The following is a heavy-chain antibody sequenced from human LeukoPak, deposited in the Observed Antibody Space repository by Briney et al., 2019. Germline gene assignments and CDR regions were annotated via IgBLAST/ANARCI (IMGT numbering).Heavy chain of an antibody. D-gene: IGHD3-9*01. CDR1: GFTFSSYS. J-gene: IGHJ3*02. V-gene: IGHV3-21*01. CDR2: ISSSSSYI. CDR3: AGDLLKRYYDILTDDAFDI. Sequence: GGSLRLSCAASGFTFSSYSMNWVRQAPGKGLEWVSSISSSSSYIYYADSVKGRFTISRDNAKNSLYLQMNSLRAEDTAVYYCAGDLLKRYYDILTDDAFDIWGQGTMVTVSS.